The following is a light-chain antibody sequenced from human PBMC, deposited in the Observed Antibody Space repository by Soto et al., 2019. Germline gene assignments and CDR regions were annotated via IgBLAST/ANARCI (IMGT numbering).Light chain of an antibody. Sequence: ENVLTQSPGILSLSPGERATLSCRATQSVTNRYFAWYRQKPGQAPRLLIYVISSRATGIQDRFSGSGSGTDFTLTISRLEPEDFVVYYCQQYSTLPHTFGQGTKLEV. V-gene: IGKV3-20*01. CDR3: QQYSTLPHT. CDR2: VIS. CDR1: QSVTNRY. J-gene: IGKJ2*01.